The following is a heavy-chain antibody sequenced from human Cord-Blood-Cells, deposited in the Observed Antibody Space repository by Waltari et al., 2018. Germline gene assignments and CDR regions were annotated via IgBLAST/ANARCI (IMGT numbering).Heavy chain of an antibody. Sequence: QLQLHESGAGLVQPSETLSLTCTVSGGSISSSSYYWGWIRQPPGKGLEWIGSIYYSGSTSYNPSLKSRVTISVDTSKNQFSLKLSSVTAADTAVYYCARHRAGLWPTWGQGTLVTVSS. CDR3: ARHRAGLWPT. J-gene: IGHJ4*02. V-gene: IGHV4-39*01. CDR1: GGSISSSSYY. CDR2: IYYSGST. D-gene: IGHD5-18*01.